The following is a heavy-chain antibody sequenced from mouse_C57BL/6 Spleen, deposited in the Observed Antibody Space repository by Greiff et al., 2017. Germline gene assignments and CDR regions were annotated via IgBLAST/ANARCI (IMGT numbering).Heavy chain of an antibody. CDR2: INPSNGGT. J-gene: IGHJ1*03. CDR3: ARGDSYCYGSSYWYFDV. V-gene: IGHV1-53*01. Sequence: QVQLQQPGTELVKPGASVKLSCKASGYTFTSYWMHWVKQRPGQGLEWIGNINPSNGGTNYNEKFKSKATLTVDKSSSTAYMQLRSLTSEDSAVYYCARGDSYCYGSSYWYFDVWGTGTTVTVSS. CDR1: GYTFTSYW. D-gene: IGHD1-1*01.